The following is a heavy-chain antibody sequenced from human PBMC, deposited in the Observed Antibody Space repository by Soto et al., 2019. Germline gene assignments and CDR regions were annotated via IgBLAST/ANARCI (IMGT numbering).Heavy chain of an antibody. CDR3: ARGQRFSDWFDP. J-gene: IGHJ5*02. D-gene: IGHD3-3*01. V-gene: IGHV4-4*07. CDR1: GGTMNSYY. Sequence: SETLSLTCTVSGGTMNSYYWTWIRQPAGKGLEWIGRIYSSGSTKYNPSLQSRVTMSLDTSKNQFSLRLTSVTAADTAVYYCARGQRFSDWFDPWGQGTLVTVSS. CDR2: IYSSGST.